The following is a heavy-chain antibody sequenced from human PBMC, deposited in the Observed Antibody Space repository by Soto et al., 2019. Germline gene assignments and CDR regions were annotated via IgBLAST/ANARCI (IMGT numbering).Heavy chain of an antibody. J-gene: IGHJ4*02. CDR3: AKDLWWYVH. Sequence: EVQLLESGGGLVQPGGSLRLSCAASGFTFSDHAMTWVRQAPGKGLEWVSGISGGGSGAYYADSVKGRFTISRDNSKNTLFLQMDSLRAEDTAVYYCAKDLWWYVHWVQGPLVTVSS. V-gene: IGHV3-23*01. D-gene: IGHD2-15*01. CDR1: GFTFSDHA. CDR2: ISGGGSGA.